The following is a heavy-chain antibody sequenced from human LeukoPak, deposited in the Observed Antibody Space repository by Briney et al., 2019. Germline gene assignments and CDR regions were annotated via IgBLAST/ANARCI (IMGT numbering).Heavy chain of an antibody. CDR2: IYYSGST. D-gene: IGHD4-17*01. CDR1: GGSISSSSYY. J-gene: IGHJ4*02. V-gene: IGHV4-39*07. CDR3: AGRSYGDYDDY. Sequence: SETLSLTCTVSGGSISSSSYYWGWIRQPPGKGLEWIGSIYYSGSTYSNPSLKSRVTISVDTSKNQFSLKLSSVTAADTAVYYCAGRSYGDYDDYWGQGTLVTVSS.